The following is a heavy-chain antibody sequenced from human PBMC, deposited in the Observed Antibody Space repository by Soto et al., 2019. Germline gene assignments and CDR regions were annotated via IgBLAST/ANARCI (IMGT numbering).Heavy chain of an antibody. D-gene: IGHD2-15*01. CDR1: GYTFTNYG. Sequence: QVQLVQSGTEVKKPGASVKVSCKASGYTFTNYGISWVRQAPGQGLEWMGWINTYNGHTHYAQQLQVRVTMTTDTSTGTAFMELRSLGSGDTAVYYCARNCSGGNCYFTDSWGQGTLVTVSS. CDR2: INTYNGHT. V-gene: IGHV1-18*01. CDR3: ARNCSGGNCYFTDS. J-gene: IGHJ4*02.